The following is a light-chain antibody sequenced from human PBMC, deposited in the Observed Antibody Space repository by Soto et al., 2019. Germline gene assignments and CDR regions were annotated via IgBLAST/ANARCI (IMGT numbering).Light chain of an antibody. V-gene: IGKV3-11*01. CDR2: DAS. CDR1: QSVNIY. Sequence: DIVLTQSPAPLSLSPGERATLSCRASQSVNIYLAWYQQKPGQAPRLLIYDASNRATGIPARFSGSWSGTDCTLTISSLEPEDIAVYYCQQRSNWRVTFGGGTKVDI. CDR3: QQRSNWRVT. J-gene: IGKJ4*01.